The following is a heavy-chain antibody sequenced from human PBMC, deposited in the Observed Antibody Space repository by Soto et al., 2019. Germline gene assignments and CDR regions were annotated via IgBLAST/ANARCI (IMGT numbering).Heavy chain of an antibody. Sequence: QVQLVQSGAEVKKPGSSVKVSCKASGGTFSRYSITWVRQAPGHGLEWIGRIIPIFGIASYAQKFQGRVTLTADESTSTASMELSSLRSDDTGVYYCAREDRDRETGLVPAAIDGMDVWGQGTTVTVSS. CDR1: GGTFSRYS. CDR2: IIPIFGIA. D-gene: IGHD2-2*01. J-gene: IGHJ6*02. CDR3: AREDRDRETGLVPAAIDGMDV. V-gene: IGHV1-69*08.